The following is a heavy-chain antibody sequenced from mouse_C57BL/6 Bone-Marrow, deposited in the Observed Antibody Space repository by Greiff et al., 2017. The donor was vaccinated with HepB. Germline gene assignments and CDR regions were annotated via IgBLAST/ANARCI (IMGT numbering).Heavy chain of an antibody. CDR2: ISGGGGNT. V-gene: IGHV5-9*01. Sequence: EVQLVESGGGLVKPGGSLKLSCAASGFTFSSYTMSWVRQTPEKRLEWVATISGGGGNTYYPDSVKGRFTISRDNAKNTLYLQMSSLRSEDTALYYCARRGTTVVAPFAYWGQGTLVTVSA. CDR3: ARRGTTVVAPFAY. CDR1: GFTFSSYT. D-gene: IGHD1-1*01. J-gene: IGHJ3*01.